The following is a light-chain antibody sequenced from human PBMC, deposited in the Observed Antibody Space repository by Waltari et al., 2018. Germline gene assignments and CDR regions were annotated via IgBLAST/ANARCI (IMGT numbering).Light chain of an antibody. CDR1: ESVASN. CDR3: QQYNNWPPST. Sequence: EIVLTQSPATLSLSQGERATLSCRASESVASNLAWYQQRPGQAPRLLIFHASTRATGIPAKFSGSGSGTEFTLTISSLQSEDFAVYYCQQYNNWPPSTFGQGTKVEIK. V-gene: IGKV3-15*01. CDR2: HAS. J-gene: IGKJ1*01.